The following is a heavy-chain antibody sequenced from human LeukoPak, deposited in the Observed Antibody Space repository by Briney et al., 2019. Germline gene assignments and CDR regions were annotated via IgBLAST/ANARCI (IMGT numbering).Heavy chain of an antibody. CDR2: ISYDGSNK. CDR1: GFTFSSYG. CDR3: AKDHYYDSSAFDY. D-gene: IGHD3-22*01. V-gene: IGHV3-30*18. Sequence: PGGSLRLSCAASGFTFSSYGMHWVRQAPAKGLEWVAVISYDGSNKYYADSVKGRFTISRDNSKNTLYLQMNSLRAEDTAVYYCAKDHYYDSSAFDYWGQGTLVTVSS. J-gene: IGHJ4*02.